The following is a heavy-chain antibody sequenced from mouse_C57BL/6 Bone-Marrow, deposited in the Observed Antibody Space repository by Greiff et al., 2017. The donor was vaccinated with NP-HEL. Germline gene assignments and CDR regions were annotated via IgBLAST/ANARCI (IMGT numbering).Heavy chain of an antibody. V-gene: IGHV1-69*01. CDR1: GYTFTSYW. J-gene: IGHJ2*01. CDR2: IDPSDSYT. CDR3: ARSIYYDYDY. D-gene: IGHD2-4*01. Sequence: QVQLQQSGAELVMPGASVKLSCKASGYTFTSYWMHWVKQRPGQGLEWIGEIDPSDSYTNYNQKFKGKSTLTVDKSSSTAYMQLSCLTSEDSAVYYCARSIYYDYDYWGQGTTLTVSS.